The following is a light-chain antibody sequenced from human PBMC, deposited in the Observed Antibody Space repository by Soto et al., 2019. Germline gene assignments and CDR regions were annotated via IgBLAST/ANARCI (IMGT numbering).Light chain of an antibody. CDR1: QSVSSN. V-gene: IGKV3-15*01. CDR3: QQWNGDSRT. CDR2: GAS. Sequence: EIVRTQSPATLSLSPGERATLSCRASQSVSSNLAWYQQIPGQAPRLLIYGASTRATGIPVRFSGTGSGTEFTLTISRLEPDDCATYYCQQWNGDSRTFGRGTKVDIK. J-gene: IGKJ1*01.